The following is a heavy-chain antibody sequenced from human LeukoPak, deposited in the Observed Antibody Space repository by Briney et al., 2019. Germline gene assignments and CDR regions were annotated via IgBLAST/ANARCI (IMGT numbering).Heavy chain of an antibody. CDR3: ARRRDYGTEDY. D-gene: IGHD4-17*01. J-gene: IGHJ4*02. Sequence: PSETLSLTCTVSGGSISSSSYYWNWIRQPPGKGLEWIAYIYYSGNTNYNPSLKSRVTISVDTSKNQFSLKLSSVTAADTAVYYCARRRDYGTEDYWGQGTLVTVSS. V-gene: IGHV4-61*05. CDR2: IYYSGNT. CDR1: GGSISSSSYY.